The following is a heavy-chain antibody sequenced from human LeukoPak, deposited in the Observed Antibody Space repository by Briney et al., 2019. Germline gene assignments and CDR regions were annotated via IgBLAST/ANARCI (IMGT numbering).Heavy chain of an antibody. V-gene: IGHV1-69*04. CDR3: ATDPEDGGNH. J-gene: IGHJ4*02. Sequence: SVKVSCKASGGTFSSYAISWVRQAPGQGHEWMGRIIPILGIANYAQKFQGRVTITADKSTSTAYMELSSLRSEDTAVYYCATDPEDGGNHWGQGTLVTVSS. CDR1: GGTFSSYA. CDR2: IIPILGIA. D-gene: IGHD4-23*01.